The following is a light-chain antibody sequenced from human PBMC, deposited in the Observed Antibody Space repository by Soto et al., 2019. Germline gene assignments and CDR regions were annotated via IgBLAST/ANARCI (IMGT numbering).Light chain of an antibody. CDR3: QQSFTTPLT. CDR2: AAS. V-gene: IGKV1-39*01. Sequence: IQMTQSPLSLSASEGDRVTITCRASQSITSYLNWYQQKPGKAPKLLIFAASSLQSGVPSRFSGGGSGTDFNLTINSLQPEDFATYFCQQSFTTPLTFGGGTKVDIK. CDR1: QSITSY. J-gene: IGKJ4*01.